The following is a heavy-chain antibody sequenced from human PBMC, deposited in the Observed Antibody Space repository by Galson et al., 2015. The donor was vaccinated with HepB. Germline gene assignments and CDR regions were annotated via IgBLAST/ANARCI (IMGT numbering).Heavy chain of an antibody. CDR3: ARDKVVVVAATPAQIMDV. CDR2: INPSGGST. CDR1: GYTFTSYY. D-gene: IGHD2-15*01. J-gene: IGHJ6*03. Sequence: SVKVSCKASGYTFTSYYMHWVRQAPGQGLEWMGIINPSGGSTSYAQKFQGRVTMTRDTSTSTVYMELSSLRSEDTAVYYCARDKVVVVAATPAQIMDVWGKGTTVTVSS. V-gene: IGHV1-46*03.